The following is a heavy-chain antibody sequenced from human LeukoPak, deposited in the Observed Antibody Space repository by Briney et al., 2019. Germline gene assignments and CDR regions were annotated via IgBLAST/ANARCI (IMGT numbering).Heavy chain of an antibody. D-gene: IGHD3-3*01. V-gene: IGHV3-43D*03. J-gene: IGHJ6*02. CDR1: GFTFDDYA. CDR3: AKDIERSGIQGLRYYYYGMDV. CDR2: ISWDGGST. Sequence: GGPLRLSCAASGFTFDDYAMHWVRQAPGKGLEWVSLISWDGGSTYYADSVKGRFTISRDNSKNSLYLQMNSLRAEDTALYYCAKDIERSGIQGLRYYYYGMDVWGQGTTVTVSS.